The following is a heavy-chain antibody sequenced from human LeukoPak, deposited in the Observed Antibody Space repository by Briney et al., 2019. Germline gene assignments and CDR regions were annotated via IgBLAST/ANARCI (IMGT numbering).Heavy chain of an antibody. J-gene: IGHJ6*02. V-gene: IGHV4-59*08. CDR2: IYYSGST. D-gene: IGHD6-19*01. CDR3: ARGAAVGDV. Sequence: SETLPLTCTVSGGSISSYYWSWIRQPPGKGLEWIGYIYYSGSTNYNPSLKSRVTISVDTSKNQFSLKLSSVTAADTAVYYCARGAAVGDVWGQGITVTVSS. CDR1: GGSISSYY.